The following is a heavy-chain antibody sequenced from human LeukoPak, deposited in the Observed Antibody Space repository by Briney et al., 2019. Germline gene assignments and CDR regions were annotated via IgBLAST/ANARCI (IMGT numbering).Heavy chain of an antibody. CDR2: IKQDGSEK. CDR3: AKDRDSNWYPYFEY. V-gene: IGHV3-7*03. CDR1: GFTFGSSW. D-gene: IGHD4-11*01. Sequence: GGSLRLSCEVSGFTFGSSWMSWVRQAPGKGLEWVTNIKQDGSEKYYVDSVKGRFTISRDNSRNSLYQDINSLRTEDTAVYYCAKDRDSNWYPYFEYWGQGTLITVSS. J-gene: IGHJ4*02.